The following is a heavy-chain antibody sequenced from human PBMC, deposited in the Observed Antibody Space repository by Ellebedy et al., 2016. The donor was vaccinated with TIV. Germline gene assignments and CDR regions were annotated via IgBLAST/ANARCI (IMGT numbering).Heavy chain of an antibody. CDR2: IWSDESKK. CDR3: ARVRGGCSGGTCYVDY. V-gene: IGHV3-33*01. Sequence: GESLKISCAASGFTFSNYGMHWVRQAPGEGLEWVAIIWSDESKKYYGDSVRGRFTISRDISRNTLYLQMNSLRAEDTAVYYCARVRGGCSGGTCYVDYWGQGTLVTVSS. J-gene: IGHJ4*02. D-gene: IGHD2-15*01. CDR1: GFTFSNYG.